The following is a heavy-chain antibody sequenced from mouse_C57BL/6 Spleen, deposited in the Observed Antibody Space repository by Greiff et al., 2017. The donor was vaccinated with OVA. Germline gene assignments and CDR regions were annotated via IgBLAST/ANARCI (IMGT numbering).Heavy chain of an antibody. Sequence: VQLQQSGPGLVKPSQSLSLTCSVTGYSITSGYYWNWIRQFPGNKLEWIGYISYDGSNNYNPSLKNRISITRDTSKNQFFLKLNSVTTEDTATYYCARVVGLRRFAYWGQGTLVTVSA. CDR1: GYSITSGYY. J-gene: IGHJ3*01. CDR3: ARVVGLRRFAY. D-gene: IGHD2-4*01. CDR2: ISYDGSN. V-gene: IGHV3-6*01.